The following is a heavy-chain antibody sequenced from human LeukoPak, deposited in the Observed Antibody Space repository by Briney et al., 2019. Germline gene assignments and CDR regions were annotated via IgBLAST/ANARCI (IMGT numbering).Heavy chain of an antibody. Sequence: GWSLRLSCAASGFTFSSYAMSWVRQAPGKGLEWVSAISGSGGSTYYADSVKGRLTISRDNSKNTLYLQMNSLRAEDTAVYYCAKDRQKAVAGTGYFQHWGQGTLVTVSS. CDR3: AKDRQKAVAGTGYFQH. D-gene: IGHD6-19*01. V-gene: IGHV3-23*01. J-gene: IGHJ1*01. CDR2: ISGSGGST. CDR1: GFTFSSYA.